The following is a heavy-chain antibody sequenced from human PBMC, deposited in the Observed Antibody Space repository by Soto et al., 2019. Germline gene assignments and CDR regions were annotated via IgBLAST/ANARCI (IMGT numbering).Heavy chain of an antibody. D-gene: IGHD2-15*01. V-gene: IGHV4-59*01. J-gene: IGHJ4*02. CDR3: ARHVGRPPNFDY. CDR1: GGSISSYY. Sequence: ETLSLTCTVSGGSISSYYWSWIRQPPGKGLEWIGYIYYSGSTNYNPSLKSRVTISVDTSKNQFSLKLSSVTAADTAVYYCARHVGRPPNFDYWGQGTLVTVSS. CDR2: IYYSGST.